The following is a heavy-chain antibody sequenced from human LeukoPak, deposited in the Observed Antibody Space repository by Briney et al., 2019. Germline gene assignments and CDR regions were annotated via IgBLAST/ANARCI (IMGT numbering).Heavy chain of an antibody. V-gene: IGHV5-51*01. J-gene: IGHJ2*01. CDR1: GYTFTKYW. D-gene: IGHD2-2*01. Sequence: GESLMISCEGSGYTFTKYWIGWVRQMPGKGLEWMGIIHPGDSHTWYSPSFQGQVTISADKSISMAYLQWSSLKASDTAMYFCARQPGMTAKSWYFDLWGRGTLVTVSS. CDR2: IHPGDSHT. CDR3: ARQPGMTAKSWYFDL.